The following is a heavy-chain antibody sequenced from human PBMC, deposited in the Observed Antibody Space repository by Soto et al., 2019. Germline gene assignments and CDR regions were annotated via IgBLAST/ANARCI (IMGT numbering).Heavy chain of an antibody. CDR2: IIPIFGTA. D-gene: IGHD5-18*01. V-gene: IGHV1-69*13. J-gene: IGHJ6*02. CDR3: ARETRRATAMEHYYYYYYGMDV. CDR1: GGTFSSYA. Sequence: SVKVSCKASGGTFSSYAISWVRQAPGQGLEWMGGIIPIFGTANYAQKFQGRVTITADESTSTAYMELSSLRSEDTAVYYCARETRRATAMEHYYYYYYGMDVWGQGTTVTVSS.